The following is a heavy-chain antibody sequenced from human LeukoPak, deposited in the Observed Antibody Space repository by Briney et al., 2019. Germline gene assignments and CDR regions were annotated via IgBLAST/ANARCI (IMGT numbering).Heavy chain of an antibody. V-gene: IGHV3-49*04. CDR3: TRTFGYYYFDMDV. CDR1: GFTFGDYA. Sequence: GGSLRLSCAASGFTFGDYAMSWVRQAPGKGLEWVGFIRTEAYDGATDYGASVKGRFTISRDDSKNIAYLQMNSLNTEDTAVYYCTRTFGYYYFDMDVWGKGTTVIVSS. CDR2: IRTEAYDGAT. D-gene: IGHD3-16*01. J-gene: IGHJ6*03.